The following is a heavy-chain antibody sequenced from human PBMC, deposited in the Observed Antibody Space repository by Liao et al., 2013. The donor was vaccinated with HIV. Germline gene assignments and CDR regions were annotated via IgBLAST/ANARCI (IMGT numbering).Heavy chain of an antibody. J-gene: IGHJ4*02. V-gene: IGHV4-61*02. Sequence: QVQLQESGPGLVKPSQTLSLTCTVSGGSISSGSYYWSWIRQPAGKGLEWIGRIYTSGSTYYNPSLKSRVTISLDTSKNQFSLKLTSVTAADTAVFYCARGQGPLGYFDDWGQGTLVTVSS. CDR1: GGSISSGSYY. CDR3: ARGQGPLGYFDD. D-gene: IGHD3-16*01. CDR2: IYTSGST.